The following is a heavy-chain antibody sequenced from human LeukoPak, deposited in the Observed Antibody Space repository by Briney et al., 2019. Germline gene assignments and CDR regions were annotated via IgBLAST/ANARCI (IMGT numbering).Heavy chain of an antibody. Sequence: PGGSLRLSCAASGSTFSRYWMHWVRQAPGKGLVWVSRVKSDGSDIIYADSVKGRFTISRDNAKNTPYLQMDSLRAEDTAVYYCTTGIGNYYYYWGQGTLVTVAS. CDR3: TTGIGNYYYY. V-gene: IGHV3-74*01. CDR2: VKSDGSDI. CDR1: GSTFSRYW. J-gene: IGHJ4*02. D-gene: IGHD3-10*01.